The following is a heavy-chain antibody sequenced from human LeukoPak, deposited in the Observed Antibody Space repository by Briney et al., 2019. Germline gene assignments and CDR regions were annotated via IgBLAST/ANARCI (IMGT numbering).Heavy chain of an antibody. CDR2: IRYDGSNK. Sequence: TGGSLRLSCAASGFTFSSYGMHWVRQAPGKGLEWVAFIRYDGSNKYYADSVKGRFTISRDNSKNTLYLQMNSLRAEDTAVYYCAKDPVVPADDYYYYYMDVWGKGTTVTVSS. V-gene: IGHV3-30*02. CDR1: GFTFSSYG. J-gene: IGHJ6*03. CDR3: AKDPVVPADDYYYYYMDV. D-gene: IGHD2-2*01.